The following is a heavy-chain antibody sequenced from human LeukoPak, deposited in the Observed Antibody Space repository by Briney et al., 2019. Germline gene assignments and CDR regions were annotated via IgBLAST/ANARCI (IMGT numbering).Heavy chain of an antibody. Sequence: GGSLRLSCAASGFTFSGYWMSWVRQAPGKGLEWVANIKQDGSEKYYVDSVKGRFTISRDNAKNSLYLQMNSLRAEDTAVYYCARDDYGDYYAFDIWGQGTMVTVSS. CDR2: IKQDGSEK. D-gene: IGHD4-17*01. CDR1: GFTFSGYW. J-gene: IGHJ3*02. CDR3: ARDDYGDYYAFDI. V-gene: IGHV3-7*01.